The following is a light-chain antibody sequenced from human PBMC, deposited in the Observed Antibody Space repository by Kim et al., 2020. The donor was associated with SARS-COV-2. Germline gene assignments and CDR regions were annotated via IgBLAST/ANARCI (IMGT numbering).Light chain of an antibody. CDR1: QGVSGSY. CDR2: GAS. CDR3: QQYGGSPWT. Sequence: SPGDRATLSCRASQGVSGSYLAWYQQKPGQAPRLLIYGASSRATGIPDRFSGSGSGTDFTLTISRLEPEDFAVYYCQQYGGSPWTFGQGTKVDIK. V-gene: IGKV3-20*01. J-gene: IGKJ1*01.